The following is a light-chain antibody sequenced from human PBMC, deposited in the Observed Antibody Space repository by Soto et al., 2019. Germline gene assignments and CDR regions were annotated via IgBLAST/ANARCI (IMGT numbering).Light chain of an antibody. CDR1: RTISTS. J-gene: IGKJ5*01. CDR2: AAS. V-gene: IGKV1-9*01. Sequence: DIQMTQSPSTLSPSVGDRVTITCRASRTISTSLAWYQVKPGKAPKLLIYAASTLESGVPSRFSATVSGTEFSLTITSLQPEDFATYYCQQLFNYPITFGQGTRLEIK. CDR3: QQLFNYPIT.